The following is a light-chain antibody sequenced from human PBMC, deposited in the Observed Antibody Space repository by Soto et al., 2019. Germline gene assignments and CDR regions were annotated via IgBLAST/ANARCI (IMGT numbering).Light chain of an antibody. CDR3: SSFRSGSTL. J-gene: IGLJ1*01. CDR2: EVS. CDR1: SSDVGAYNF. Sequence: QSALTQPASVSGSPGQSIAISCTGTSSDVGAYNFVSWYQQHPGKAPKLMIYEVSNRPSGVSSRFSGSKSGNTASLTISGHQPEDEADYYCSSFRSGSTLFGTGTKVTVL. V-gene: IGLV2-14*01.